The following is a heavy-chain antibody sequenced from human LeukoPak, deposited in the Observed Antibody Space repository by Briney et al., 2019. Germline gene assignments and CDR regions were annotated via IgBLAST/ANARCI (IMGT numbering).Heavy chain of an antibody. CDR3: ASNTGTVFDY. D-gene: IGHD3-10*01. Sequence: SETLSLTCTVCGDFITAYYWSWIRQPPGKGLEWIGYVYYSGSTEYNPSLRSRGTISLEKSKHQFSLILTSVTAADTAVYYCASNTGTVFDYWGQGALVTVSS. J-gene: IGHJ4*02. CDR1: GDFITAYY. CDR2: VYYSGST. V-gene: IGHV4-59*01.